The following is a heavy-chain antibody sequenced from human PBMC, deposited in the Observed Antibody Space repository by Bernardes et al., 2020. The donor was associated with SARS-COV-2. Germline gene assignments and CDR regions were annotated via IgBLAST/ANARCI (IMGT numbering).Heavy chain of an antibody. Sequence: GGSLRLSCAASGFSFSTHAMHWVRRAPGKGLEWVAVTSYDGDNKYYADSVKGRFTISRDNSMNTLYLEMNSLTPEDTAVYYCASPRVDFDWLLHLDYWGRGTRVTVSS. CDR2: TSYDGDNK. D-gene: IGHD3-9*01. J-gene: IGHJ4*02. V-gene: IGHV3-30-3*01. CDR1: GFSFSTHA. CDR3: ASPRVDFDWLLHLDY.